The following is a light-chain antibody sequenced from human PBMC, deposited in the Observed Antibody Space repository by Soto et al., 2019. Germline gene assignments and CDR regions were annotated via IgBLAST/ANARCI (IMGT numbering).Light chain of an antibody. CDR2: AAS. V-gene: IGKV1-9*01. Sequence: DIQLTQSPSFLSASVGDRVTITCRASQGLSSDLAWYQQKPGKAPKLLIYAASTLQSGVPSRFSGSGSGTECTLTSSSLQPEEFAAYYCQQLNSYPITFGQGTRLE. J-gene: IGKJ5*01. CDR1: QGLSSD. CDR3: QQLNSYPIT.